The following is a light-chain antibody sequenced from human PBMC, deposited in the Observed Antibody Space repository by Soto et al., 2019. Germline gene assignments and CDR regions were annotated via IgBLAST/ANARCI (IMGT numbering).Light chain of an antibody. J-gene: IGLJ2*01. CDR3: QVWDSSTVV. V-gene: IGLV3-9*01. Sequence: SYELTQPLSVSVALGQTARITCGGNNIGSKNVHWYQQKPGQAPVLVIYRDSNRPSGIPERFSGFNSGNTATLTISRAQAXXXADYYCQVWDSSTVVFGGGTKLTV. CDR2: RDS. CDR1: NIGSKN.